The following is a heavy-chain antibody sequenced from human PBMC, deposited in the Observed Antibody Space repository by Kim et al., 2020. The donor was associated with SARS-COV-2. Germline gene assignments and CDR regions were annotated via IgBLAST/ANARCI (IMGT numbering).Heavy chain of an antibody. CDR2: IHHTGGTT. CDR3: ARETPGGNWYDY. V-gene: IGHV1-46*01. D-gene: IGHD6-13*01. J-gene: IGHJ4*02. Sequence: ASVKVSCKASGYTFTSYNIHWVRQAPGQGLEWMGIIHHTGGTTTYAQRFQGRVTVTRDTSTSTVYMELSSLTSDDTAVYYCARETPGGNWYDYWGQGTLVTVSS. CDR1: GYTFTSYN.